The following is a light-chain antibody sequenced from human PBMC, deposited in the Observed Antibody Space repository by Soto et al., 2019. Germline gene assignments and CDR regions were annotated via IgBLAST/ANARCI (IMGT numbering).Light chain of an antibody. Sequence: QSVLTQPPSVSGAPGQRVTISCTGSSSNIGAGYDVRWYQQLPGTAPNLLIYGNSNRPSGVPDRFSGSKSGTSASLAITGLQAEDEADYYCQSYDSSLSGFYVFGAGTKLTVL. CDR1: SSNIGAGYD. CDR3: QSYDSSLSGFYV. V-gene: IGLV1-40*01. CDR2: GNS. J-gene: IGLJ1*01.